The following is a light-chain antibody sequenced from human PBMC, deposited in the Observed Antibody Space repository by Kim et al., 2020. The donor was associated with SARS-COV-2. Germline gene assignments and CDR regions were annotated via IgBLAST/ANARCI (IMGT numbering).Light chain of an antibody. CDR3: QQYHDWYT. V-gene: IGKV3-15*01. CDR2: AAS. Sequence: LPVSPGGRATLSGRASQSINSNLAWYQQRPGQAPRLLIYAASTRATGVPARFSGSGSGTEFTLTISSLQSEDLAVYYCQQYHDWYTFGQGTKLEI. CDR1: QSINSN. J-gene: IGKJ2*01.